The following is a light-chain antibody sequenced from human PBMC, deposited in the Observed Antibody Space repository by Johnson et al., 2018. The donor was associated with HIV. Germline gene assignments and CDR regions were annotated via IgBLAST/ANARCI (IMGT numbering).Light chain of an antibody. CDR2: DNN. Sequence: QSVLTQPPSVSAAPGQKVTISCSGSSSNIGNNYVSWYQQLPGTAPKLLIYDNNKRPSGIPDRFSGSKSGTSATLGITGLKTGDEADYYCGTWDSSLTTSYVFGTGTKVIVV. CDR1: SSNIGNNY. CDR3: GTWDSSLTTSYV. J-gene: IGLJ1*01. V-gene: IGLV1-51*01.